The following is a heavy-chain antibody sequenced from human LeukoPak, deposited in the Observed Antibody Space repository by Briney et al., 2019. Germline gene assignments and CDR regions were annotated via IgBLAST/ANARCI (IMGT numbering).Heavy chain of an antibody. J-gene: IGHJ4*02. D-gene: IGHD3-3*01. CDR2: IYYSGST. CDR3: TRGLSFRSGYFDN. V-gene: IGHV4-39*01. Sequence: SETLSLTCTVSGGAISSSSYYWGWIRQPPGKGLGWIGSIYYSGSTYYNPSLKSRITISVDTSMNQFSLKLSSVTAADTAVYYCTRGLSFRSGYFDNWGQGTLVTVSS. CDR1: GGAISSSSYY.